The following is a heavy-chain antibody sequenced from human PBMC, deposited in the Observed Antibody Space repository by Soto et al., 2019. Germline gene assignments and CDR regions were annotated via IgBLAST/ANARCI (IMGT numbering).Heavy chain of an antibody. D-gene: IGHD4-17*01. Sequence: QVQLQESGPGLVKPSQTLSLTCTVSGGSISSGGYYWSWIRQHPGKGLEWIGYIYYSGSTYYNPSLKRRVTLSVDTSKNQFSLKLSSVTAADTAVYYCASTGPDDYGDYGLDYWGQGTLVTVSS. J-gene: IGHJ4*02. CDR2: IYYSGST. CDR3: ASTGPDDYGDYGLDY. V-gene: IGHV4-31*03. CDR1: GGSISSGGYY.